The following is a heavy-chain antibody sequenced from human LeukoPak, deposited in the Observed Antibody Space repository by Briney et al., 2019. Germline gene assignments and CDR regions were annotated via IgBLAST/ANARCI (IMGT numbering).Heavy chain of an antibody. J-gene: IGHJ6*03. V-gene: IGHV3-21*01. D-gene: IGHD3-3*01. CDR3: ARDLREDFWSGYSDYYYMDV. CDR1: GFTFSSYS. Sequence: GGSLRLSCAASGFTFSSYSMNWVRQAPGKGLEWVSSISSSSSYIYYADSVKGRFTISRDNAKNSLYLQMNSLRAEDTAVYYCARDLREDFWSGYSDYYYMDVWGKGTTVTVSS. CDR2: ISSSSSYI.